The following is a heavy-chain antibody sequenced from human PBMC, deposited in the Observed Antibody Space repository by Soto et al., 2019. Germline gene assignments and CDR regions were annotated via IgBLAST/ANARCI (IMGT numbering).Heavy chain of an antibody. CDR1: GGTFSSYA. Sequence: ASVKVSCKASGGTFSSYAISWVRQAPGQGLEWMGGIIPIFGTANYAQKLQGRVTITADKSTSTAYMELSSLRSEDRAVYYCARDKGAPDGGYFYYDYGMDVWGQGTTVTVSS. CDR2: IIPIFGTA. CDR3: ARDKGAPDGGYFYYDYGMDV. J-gene: IGHJ6*02. D-gene: IGHD1-26*01. V-gene: IGHV1-69*06.